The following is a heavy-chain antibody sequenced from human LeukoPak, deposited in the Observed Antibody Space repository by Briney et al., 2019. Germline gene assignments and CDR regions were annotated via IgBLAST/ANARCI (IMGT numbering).Heavy chain of an antibody. CDR1: GLTFSSYS. J-gene: IGHJ5*02. Sequence: PGGSLRLSCAASGLTFSSYSMNWVRQAPGKGLEWVSSISSSSSYIYYADSVKGRFTISRDNAKNSLYLQMNSLRAEDTAVYYCARDEANWFDPWGQGTPVTVSS. CDR2: ISSSSSYI. V-gene: IGHV3-21*01. CDR3: ARDEANWFDP.